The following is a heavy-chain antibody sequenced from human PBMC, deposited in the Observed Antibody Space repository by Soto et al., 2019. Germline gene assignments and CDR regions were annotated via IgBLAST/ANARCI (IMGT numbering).Heavy chain of an antibody. J-gene: IGHJ4*02. V-gene: IGHV3-53*04. CDR2: IYSGGST. CDR1: GFTVSSNY. Sequence: EVQLVESGGGLVQPGGSLRLSCAASGFTVSSNYMNWVRQAPGKGLEWVSVIYSGGSTYYADSVKGRFTISRHNSKNTLYLQMNSLRAEDTAVYYCARESCSSGWYGFDYWGQGTLVTVSS. CDR3: ARESCSSGWYGFDY. D-gene: IGHD6-19*01.